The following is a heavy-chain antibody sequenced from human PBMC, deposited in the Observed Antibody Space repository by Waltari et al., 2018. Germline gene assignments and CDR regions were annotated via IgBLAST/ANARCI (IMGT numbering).Heavy chain of an antibody. J-gene: IGHJ6*02. CDR1: GGSISSSSYD. D-gene: IGHD3-10*01. CDR2: ISYSGST. V-gene: IGHV4-39*01. Sequence: QLQLQESGPGLVKPSETLSLTCTVSGGSISSSSYDWGWIRQPPGKGLGGSGSISYSGSTYYHPSLKSRVTISVDTSKNQFSLKLSAVTAADTAVYYCARHTYYYGSGSYYGYYGMDVWGQGTTVTVSS. CDR3: ARHTYYYGSGSYYGYYGMDV.